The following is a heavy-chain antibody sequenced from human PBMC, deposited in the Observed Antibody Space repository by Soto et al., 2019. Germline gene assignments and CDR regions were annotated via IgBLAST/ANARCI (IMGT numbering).Heavy chain of an antibody. V-gene: IGHV6-1*01. CDR3: ARIQGYSYGSSYFYY. CDR2: TYYRSKWYN. D-gene: IGHD5-18*01. J-gene: IGHJ4*02. Sequence: SPTLSLTCGISGDSVSSNSAAWNWIRQSPSRGLEWLGRTYYRSKWYNDYAVSVKSRITLNPDTSKNHFSLQLNSVTPEDTAVYYCARIQGYSYGSSYFYYWGQGTLFTVSS. CDR1: GDSVSSNSAA.